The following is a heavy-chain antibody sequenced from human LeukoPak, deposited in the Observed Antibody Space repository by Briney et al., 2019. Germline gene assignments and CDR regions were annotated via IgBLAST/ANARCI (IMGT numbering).Heavy chain of an antibody. CDR2: ISAYNGNT. CDR3: AREERVTGTTGDYYYYYGMDV. CDR1: GYTFTSYG. J-gene: IGHJ6*02. Sequence: EASVKVSCKASGYTFTSYGISWVRQAPGQGLEWMGWISAYNGNTNYAQKLQGRVTMTTDTSTSTAYMELRSLRSDDTAVYYCAREERVTGTTGDYYYYYGMDVWGQGTTVTVSS. D-gene: IGHD1-7*01. V-gene: IGHV1-18*01.